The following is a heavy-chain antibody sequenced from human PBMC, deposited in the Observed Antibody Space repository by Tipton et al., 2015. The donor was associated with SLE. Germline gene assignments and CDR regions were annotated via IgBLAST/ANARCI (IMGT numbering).Heavy chain of an antibody. Sequence: TLSLTCAVYGGSFRGYYWSWIRQPPGKGLEWIGEINHSGSTNYNPSLKSRVTISVDTSNNQLSLKLTSVTAADTAVYYCARGAKERITLVRVRPYYFDYWGKGSLVTVSS. D-gene: IGHD3-10*01. CDR3: ARGAKERITLVRVRPYYFDY. CDR2: INHSGST. J-gene: IGHJ4*01. CDR1: GGSFRGYY. V-gene: IGHV4-34*01.